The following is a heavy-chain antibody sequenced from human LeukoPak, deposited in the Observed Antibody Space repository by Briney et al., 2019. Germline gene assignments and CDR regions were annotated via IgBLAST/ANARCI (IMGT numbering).Heavy chain of an antibody. CDR1: GFTFDDYA. J-gene: IGHJ4*02. CDR3: AKDITASPVGATFGV. D-gene: IGHD1-26*01. CDR2: ISWNSGSI. Sequence: GRSLRLSCAASGFTFDDYAMHWVRQAPGKGLEWVSGISWNSGSIGYADSVKGRFTISRDNAKNSLYLQMNSLRAEDTALYYCAKDITASPVGATFGVWGQGTLVTVSS. V-gene: IGHV3-9*01.